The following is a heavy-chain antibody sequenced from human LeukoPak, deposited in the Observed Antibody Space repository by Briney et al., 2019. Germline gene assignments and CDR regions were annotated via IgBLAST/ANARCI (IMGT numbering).Heavy chain of an antibody. D-gene: IGHD3-3*02. J-gene: IGHJ4*02. Sequence: ASVKVSCRASGYTFTDYYIHWVRQAPGQGLEWMGWISPNSGGTKYAQKLQGRVNMTRDTSITTTYMELSKLRSDDTAVYYCARDISWSFDFWGQGTLVTVSS. CDR2: ISPNSGGT. CDR3: ARDISWSFDF. CDR1: GYTFTDYY. V-gene: IGHV1-2*02.